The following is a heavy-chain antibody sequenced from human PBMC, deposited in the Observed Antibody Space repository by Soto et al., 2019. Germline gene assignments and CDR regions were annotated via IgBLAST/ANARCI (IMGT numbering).Heavy chain of an antibody. CDR1: GGSISSYY. CDR2: IYYSGST. V-gene: IGHV4-59*01. Sequence: SETLSLTCTVSGGSISSYYWSWIRQPPGKGLEWIGYIYYSGSTNYNPSLKSRVTISVDTSKNQFSLKLSSVTAADTAVYYCARDNGIAARRLDYWGQGTLVTVS. CDR3: ARDNGIAARRLDY. D-gene: IGHD6-6*01. J-gene: IGHJ4*02.